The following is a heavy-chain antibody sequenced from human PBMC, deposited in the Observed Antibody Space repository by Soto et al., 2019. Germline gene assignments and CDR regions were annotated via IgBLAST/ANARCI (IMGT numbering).Heavy chain of an antibody. CDR1: GFTFSSYA. Sequence: GGSLRLSCAASGFTFSSYAMHWVRQAPGKGLEWVAVISYDGSNKYYADSVKGRFTISRDNSKNTLYLQMNSLRAEDTAVYYCARAIAAAGSGWYYFDYWGQGTLVTVSS. CDR3: ARAIAAAGSGWYYFDY. V-gene: IGHV3-30-3*01. CDR2: ISYDGSNK. J-gene: IGHJ4*02. D-gene: IGHD6-13*01.